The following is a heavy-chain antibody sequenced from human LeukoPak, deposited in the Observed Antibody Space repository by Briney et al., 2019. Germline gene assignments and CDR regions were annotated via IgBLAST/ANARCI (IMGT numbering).Heavy chain of an antibody. CDR3: ARVYPNYYYDSGKYNWFDP. CDR1: GGTFSSYA. Sequence: ASVKVSCKASGGTFSSYAISWVRQAPGQGLEWMGRIIPILGIANYAQKFQGRVTITADKSTSTAYMELSSLRSEDTAVYYCARVYPNYYYDSGKYNWFDPWGQGTLVTVSS. J-gene: IGHJ5*02. V-gene: IGHV1-69*04. D-gene: IGHD3-22*01. CDR2: IIPILGIA.